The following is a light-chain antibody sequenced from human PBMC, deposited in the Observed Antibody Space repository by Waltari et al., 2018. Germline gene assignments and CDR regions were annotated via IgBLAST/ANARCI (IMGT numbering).Light chain of an antibody. CDR3: QVWDTSSDHPV. Sequence: SYELTQPPSVSVAPGKTARITCGGRNMGSKIVHWYQQKPGQAPVLVVYDDSDRPSGIPERLSVSNSGNTATLTIPRVEAGDEADYYCQVWDTSSDHPVFGGGTKLTVL. CDR2: DDS. V-gene: IGLV3-21*03. J-gene: IGLJ2*01. CDR1: NMGSKI.